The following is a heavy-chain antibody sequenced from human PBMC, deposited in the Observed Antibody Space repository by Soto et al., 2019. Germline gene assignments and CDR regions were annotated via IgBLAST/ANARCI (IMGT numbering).Heavy chain of an antibody. D-gene: IGHD3-10*01. CDR2: IFHSGST. Sequence: SETLSLTCAVSGYSIGSGYYWGWIRQSPGKELEWIGTIFHSGSTYHNPSLRSRVTISLDTSNNQFSLRLTGVTAADTAVYYCARGLEFNGMDVWGQGTTVTVSS. CDR1: GYSIGSGYY. V-gene: IGHV4-38-2*01. CDR3: ARGLEFNGMDV. J-gene: IGHJ6*02.